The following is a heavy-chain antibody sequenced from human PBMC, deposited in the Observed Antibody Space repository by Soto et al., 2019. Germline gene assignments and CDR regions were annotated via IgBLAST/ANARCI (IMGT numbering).Heavy chain of an antibody. Sequence: ASVKVSCKASGDTFASFGFSWVRQAPGQGLEWLGWISAYNGNTHYAQKVRDRVTLTTDTSTNTAYMELRSLTSDDTAVYYCARDQESITDRILQYWGEGTRVTVSS. CDR2: ISAYNGNT. V-gene: IGHV1-18*01. D-gene: IGHD3-10*01. J-gene: IGHJ4*02. CDR1: GDTFASFG. CDR3: ARDQESITDRILQY.